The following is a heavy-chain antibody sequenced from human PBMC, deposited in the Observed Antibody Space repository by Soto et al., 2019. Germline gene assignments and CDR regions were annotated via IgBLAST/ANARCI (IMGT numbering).Heavy chain of an antibody. J-gene: IGHJ5*02. CDR3: TREQSDDNYFDP. D-gene: IGHD6-19*01. CDR1: GAALSSGGYF. CDR2: IYYSEGT. Sequence: ASETLSLTCTVSGAALSSGGYFYTWVRQPPWKGLEWLGYIYYSEGTNYNPSLNSRVTISLDKSKSQFSLRLISVTAADTAVYYCTREQSDDNYFDPWGQGTLVTVSS. V-gene: IGHV4-61*08.